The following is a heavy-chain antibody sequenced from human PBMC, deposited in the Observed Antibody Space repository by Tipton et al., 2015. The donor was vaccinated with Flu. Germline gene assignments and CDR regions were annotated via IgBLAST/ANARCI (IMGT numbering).Heavy chain of an antibody. V-gene: IGHV3-21*01. D-gene: IGHD3-10*01. CDR1: GFTFSTYT. J-gene: IGHJ6*01. CDR3: ARNWFGPDNNAMEG. Sequence: SLRLSCAASGFTFSTYTMNWVRQAPGKGLEWVSFISSSSSHIYYGDSVKGRFTISRDNAKNSLYLQMNSLRDEDTAVYYCARNWFGPDNNAMEGGGQGNTVTASS. CDR2: ISSSSSHI.